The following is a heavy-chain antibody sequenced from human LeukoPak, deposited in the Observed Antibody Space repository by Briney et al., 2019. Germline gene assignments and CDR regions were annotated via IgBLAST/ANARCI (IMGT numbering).Heavy chain of an antibody. CDR1: GLTFSTYW. CDR2: INQNGREK. J-gene: IGHJ4*02. CDR3: ARSLGDD. D-gene: IGHD3-16*01. V-gene: IGHV3-7*01. Sequence: PGGYLRLSCEVSGLTFSTYWMTWVRQAPGKGLEWVAIINQNGREKYYVDSVKGRFTISRDNAKDSLYLQMNSLRDEDTAVYYCARSLGDDWGQGTLVTVSS.